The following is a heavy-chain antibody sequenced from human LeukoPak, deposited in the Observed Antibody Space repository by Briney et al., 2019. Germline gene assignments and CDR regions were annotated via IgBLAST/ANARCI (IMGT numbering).Heavy chain of an antibody. J-gene: IGHJ4*02. V-gene: IGHV4-31*03. CDR2: IYYSGST. CDR1: GGSISSGGYY. D-gene: IGHD2-2*01. CDR3: ARGYCSSTSCYVLFDY. Sequence: PSQTLSLTRTVSGGSISSGGYYWSWLRQHPGKGLEWIGYIYYSGSTYYNPSLKSRVTISVDTSKNQCSLKRSSVTAADTAVYYCARGYCSSTSCYVLFDYWGQGTLVTVSS.